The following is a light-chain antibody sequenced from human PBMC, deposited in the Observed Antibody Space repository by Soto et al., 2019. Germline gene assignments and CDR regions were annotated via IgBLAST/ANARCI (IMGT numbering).Light chain of an antibody. Sequence: QSALTQPASVSGSPGQSITISCTGTSSDVGGYDYVSWYQQHPGKAPKLMIYEVKNRPSGVSNRFSGSKSGNMASLTISGLQTEDEADYYCTSYTSSSTVVFGGGTKLTVL. CDR1: SSDVGGYDY. CDR3: TSYTSSSTVV. CDR2: EVK. V-gene: IGLV2-14*01. J-gene: IGLJ2*01.